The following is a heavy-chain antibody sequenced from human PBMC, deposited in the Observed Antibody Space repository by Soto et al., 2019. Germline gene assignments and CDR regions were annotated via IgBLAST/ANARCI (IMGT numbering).Heavy chain of an antibody. CDR1: GYTFTGYY. CDR3: ARSFGSSSTKYYYYYYMDV. Sequence: ASVKVSCKASGYTFTGYYMHWVRQAPGQGLEWMGWINPNSGGTNYAQKFQGWVTMTRDTSISTAYMELSRLRSDDTAVYYCARSFGSSSTKYYYYYYMDVWGKGTTVTVSS. V-gene: IGHV1-2*04. D-gene: IGHD6-6*01. CDR2: INPNSGGT. J-gene: IGHJ6*03.